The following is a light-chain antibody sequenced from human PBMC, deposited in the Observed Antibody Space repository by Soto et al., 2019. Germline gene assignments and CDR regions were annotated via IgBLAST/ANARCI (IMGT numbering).Light chain of an antibody. CDR1: SSDVGGNHY. CDR3: GSYTTSSNYV. Sequence: QSALTQPASVSGSPGQSITISCTGTSSDVGGNHYVSWYQQHPGKAPKLMIYEVSNRPSGVSNRFSGSKSGNTASLTISGLQAEDEADYYCGSYTTSSNYVFGTGTKVTVL. J-gene: IGLJ1*01. CDR2: EVS. V-gene: IGLV2-14*01.